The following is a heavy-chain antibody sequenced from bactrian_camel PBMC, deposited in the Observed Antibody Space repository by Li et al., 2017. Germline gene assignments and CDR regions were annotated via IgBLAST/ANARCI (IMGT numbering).Heavy chain of an antibody. Sequence: VQLVESGGGLVQPGGSLRLSRAASGFTFSMWSMSWVRLAVGKGLEWVSATNSGGDTKYYADSVKGRFTISRDNAKNTLYLQIDSLKTEDTAMYYCARSDKYYFYSDYYYTLTIWGQGTQVTVS. V-gene: IGHV3S31*01. CDR3: ARSDKYYFYSDYYYTLTI. CDR1: GFTFSMWS. J-gene: IGHJ4*01. D-gene: IGHD2*01. CDR2: TNSGGDTK.